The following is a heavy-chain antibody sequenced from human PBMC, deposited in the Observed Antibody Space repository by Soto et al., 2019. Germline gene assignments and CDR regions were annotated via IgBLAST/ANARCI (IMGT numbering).Heavy chain of an antibody. Sequence: GGSLRLSCAASGFTFSSYAMKWVRQAPGKGLEWVAVISFDGSNKYYADSVKGRFTISRDNSKNTLYLQMNSLRAEDTAVYFCARGPSSLTHFVSWGQGTLVYVSP. CDR2: ISFDGSNK. CDR1: GFTFSSYA. J-gene: IGHJ4*02. V-gene: IGHV3-30-3*01. CDR3: ARGPSSLTHFVS. D-gene: IGHD2-2*01.